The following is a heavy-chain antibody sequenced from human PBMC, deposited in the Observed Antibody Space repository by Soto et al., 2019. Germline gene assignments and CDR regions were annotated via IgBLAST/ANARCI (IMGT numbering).Heavy chain of an antibody. CDR3: ARYPPIQLWTAIDY. D-gene: IGHD5-18*01. V-gene: IGHV1-18*01. Sequence: ASVKVSCTASGYTFTSYGISWVRQAPGQGLEWMGWISAYNGNTNYAQKLQGRVTMTTDTSTSTAYMELRSLRSDDTAVYYCARYPPIQLWTAIDYWGQGTLVTVSS. CDR2: ISAYNGNT. CDR1: GYTFTSYG. J-gene: IGHJ4*02.